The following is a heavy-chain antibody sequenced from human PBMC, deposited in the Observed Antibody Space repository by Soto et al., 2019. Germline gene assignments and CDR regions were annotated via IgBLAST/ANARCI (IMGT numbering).Heavy chain of an antibody. V-gene: IGHV3-15*01. J-gene: IGHJ4*02. Sequence: ESGGGLVKPWGSLRLSCAASGLIFSDVWMTWVRQAPGKGLEWVGRIKTKPDDGTIDYAAPVRGRFTISRDDSKNTLYLQMTSLAPDDAGVYYCTTSNLGVDFWGPGTLVTVSS. CDR1: GLIFSDVW. CDR2: IKTKPDDGTI. CDR3: TTSNLGVDF. D-gene: IGHD1-1*01.